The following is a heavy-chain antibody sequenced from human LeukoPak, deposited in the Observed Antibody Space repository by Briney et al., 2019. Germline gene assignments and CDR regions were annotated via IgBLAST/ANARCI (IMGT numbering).Heavy chain of an antibody. CDR2: IKQDGSEK. V-gene: IGHV3-7*03. Sequence: PGGSLRLSCAASGFTFSSYWMSWVRQAPGKGLEWVANIKQDGSEKYYVDSVKGRFTISRDNAKNSLYLQMNSLRAEDTAVYYCAREYYDFWGGYYRGDYFDYWGQGTLVTVSS. D-gene: IGHD3-3*01. J-gene: IGHJ4*02. CDR1: GFTFSSYW. CDR3: AREYYDFWGGYYRGDYFDY.